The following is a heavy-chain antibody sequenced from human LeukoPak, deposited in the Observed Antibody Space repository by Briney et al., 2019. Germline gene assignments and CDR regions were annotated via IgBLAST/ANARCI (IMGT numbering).Heavy chain of an antibody. CDR2: IYHSGST. CDR3: ARGNGYSSRPFDY. V-gene: IGHV4-4*02. Sequence: SGTLSLTCAVSGGSISSSNWWSRVRQPPGKGLEWIGEIYHSGSTNYNPSLKSRVTISVDKSKNQFSLKLSSVTAADTAVYYCARGNGYSSRPFDYWGQGTLVTVSS. J-gene: IGHJ4*02. CDR1: GGSISSSNW. D-gene: IGHD6-13*01.